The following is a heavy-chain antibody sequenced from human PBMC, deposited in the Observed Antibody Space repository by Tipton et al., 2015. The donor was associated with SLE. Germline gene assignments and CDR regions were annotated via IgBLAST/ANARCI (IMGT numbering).Heavy chain of an antibody. CDR1: GFNFDNYG. V-gene: IGHV3-23*01. CDR3: VKGGYCSSTSCSMYADC. D-gene: IGHD2-2*01. J-gene: IGHJ4*02. CDR2: ISGSGGST. Sequence: SGFNFDNYGMSLVRQASGKGLEWVSAISGSGGSTYYAVSVKGRFTISRDNSKNTLYLQMSSLRAEDTAVYYCVKGGYCSSTSCSMYADCWGQGSLVTVSP.